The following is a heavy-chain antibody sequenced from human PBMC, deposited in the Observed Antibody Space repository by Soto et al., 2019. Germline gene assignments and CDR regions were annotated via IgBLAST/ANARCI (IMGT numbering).Heavy chain of an antibody. Sequence: PSETLSLTCTVSGGSVSSGSYYWSWIRQPPGKGLEWIGYIYYSGSTNYNPSLKSRVTISVDTSKNQFSLKLSSVTAADTAVYYCASVTRTCISTSCYRYYYGMDVWGQGTTFTVSS. CDR2: IYYSGST. CDR3: ASVTRTCISTSCYRYYYGMDV. J-gene: IGHJ6*02. V-gene: IGHV4-61*01. CDR1: GGSVSSGSYY. D-gene: IGHD2-2*02.